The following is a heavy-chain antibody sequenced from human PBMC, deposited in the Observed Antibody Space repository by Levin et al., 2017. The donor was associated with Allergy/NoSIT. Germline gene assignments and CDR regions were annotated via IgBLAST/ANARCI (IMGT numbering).Heavy chain of an antibody. J-gene: IGHJ4*02. CDR2: ISYDGSKK. D-gene: IGHD6-19*01. V-gene: IGHV3-30*18. CDR3: AKQVSGWYTFDY. Sequence: GGSLRLSCAASGFTFSSYGMHWVRQAPGKGLEWVAFISYDGSKKYYADSVKGRFTISRDNSKNTLYLQINSLRAEDTAVYYCAKQVSGWYTFDYWGQGTLVTVSS. CDR1: GFTFSSYG.